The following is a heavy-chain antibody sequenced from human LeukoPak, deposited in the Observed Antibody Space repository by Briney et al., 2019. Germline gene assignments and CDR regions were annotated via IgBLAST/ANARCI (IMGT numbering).Heavy chain of an antibody. V-gene: IGHV3-23*01. CDR3: ANRPVWVHYAADY. Sequence: GGSLRLSCAASGFTFSSYAMSWVRQAPGKGLEWVSAVSGSGGSTYYADSVKGRFTISRDKSKSTLYLQMNSLRVEDTAVYYCANRPVWVHYAADYWGQGTLVTVSS. D-gene: IGHD3-16*01. J-gene: IGHJ4*02. CDR1: GFTFSSYA. CDR2: VSGSGGST.